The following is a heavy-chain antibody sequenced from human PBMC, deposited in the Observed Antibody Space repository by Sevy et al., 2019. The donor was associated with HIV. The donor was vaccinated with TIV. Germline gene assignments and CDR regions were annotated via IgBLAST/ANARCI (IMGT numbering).Heavy chain of an antibody. CDR2: INSDGSGT. CDR3: ARYYYDSSGIDY. J-gene: IGHJ4*02. CDR1: GFTFSRYW. D-gene: IGHD3-22*01. Sequence: GGALRLSCTASGFTFSRYWMHWVRQARGKGLVWVSRINSDGSGTSYADSVKGRFTISRDNAKNTLYLQMNSLRAEDTAVYYCARYYYDSSGIDYWGQGTLVTVSS. V-gene: IGHV3-74*01.